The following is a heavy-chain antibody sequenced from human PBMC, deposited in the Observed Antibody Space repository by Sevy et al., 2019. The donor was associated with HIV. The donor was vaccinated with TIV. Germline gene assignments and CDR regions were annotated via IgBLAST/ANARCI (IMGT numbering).Heavy chain of an antibody. J-gene: IGHJ4*02. D-gene: IGHD2-8*01. CDR1: GFTFSKYS. CDR3: AREGCTKPHDY. V-gene: IGHV3-21*04. Sequence: GGYLRLSCAASGFTFSKYSMNWIRQTPGKGLEWVSTFSFGCGKINYADSVKGRFTISRDDSRNTFYLQMNSLRAEDTAIYYCAREGCTKPHDYWGQGTVVTVSS. CDR2: FSFGCGKI.